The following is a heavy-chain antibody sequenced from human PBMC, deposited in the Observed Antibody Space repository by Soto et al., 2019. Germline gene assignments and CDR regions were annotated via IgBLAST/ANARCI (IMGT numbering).Heavy chain of an antibody. CDR2: IYFTGST. CDR1: GGSISRSSDH. V-gene: IGHV4-39*07. D-gene: IGHD4-17*01. J-gene: IGHJ4*02. CDR3: VRSFQGLD. Sequence: SETLSLTCTVSGGSISRSSDHWDWIRQPPGKGLEWIGSIYFTGSTWYNPSLKSRVTFSVDTSKNQFSLRLNSVTAADTAVYYCVRSFQGLDWGQGTLVTVSS.